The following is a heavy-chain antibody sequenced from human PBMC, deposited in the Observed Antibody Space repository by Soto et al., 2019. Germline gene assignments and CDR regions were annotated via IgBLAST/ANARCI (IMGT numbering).Heavy chain of an antibody. CDR1: GGSINNYY. CDR3: AREYSSGYHYFDY. CDR2: IHYSGST. J-gene: IGHJ4*02. Sequence: PSETLSLTCTVSGGSINNYYWSWIRQPPGKGLEWIGYIHYSGSTNYNPSLKSRVTISVDSSKSRFSLKMSSVTAADTAVYYCAREYSSGYHYFDYWGQGTQVTVSS. D-gene: IGHD6-19*01. V-gene: IGHV4-59*01.